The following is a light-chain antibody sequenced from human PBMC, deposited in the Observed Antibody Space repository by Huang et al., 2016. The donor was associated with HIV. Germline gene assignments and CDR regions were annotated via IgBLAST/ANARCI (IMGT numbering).Light chain of an antibody. Sequence: EIVLTQSPGTLSLSPRERATLSCRASQSVSSSYLAWYQQKPGKAPRLLIYGAASRATGIPDRFSGSGSGTDFTLTISRLEPEDFAVYYCQQYGSSLWTFGQGTKVEIK. J-gene: IGKJ1*01. CDR1: QSVSSSY. CDR2: GAA. V-gene: IGKV3-20*01. CDR3: QQYGSSLWT.